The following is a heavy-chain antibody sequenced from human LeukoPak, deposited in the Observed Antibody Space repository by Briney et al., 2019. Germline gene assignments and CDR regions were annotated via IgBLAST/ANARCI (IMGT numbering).Heavy chain of an antibody. CDR2: IYHSGST. CDR1: GGSISSGGYS. Sequence: PSQTLSLTCAVSGGSISSGGYSWSWIRQPPGKGLEWIGYIYHSGSTYCNPSLKSRVTISVDRSKNQFSLKLSSVTAADTAVYYCARACIYYGSETNYNGCGMDVWGQGTTVTVSS. D-gene: IGHD3-10*01. CDR3: ARACIYYGSETNYNGCGMDV. J-gene: IGHJ6*02. V-gene: IGHV4-30-2*01.